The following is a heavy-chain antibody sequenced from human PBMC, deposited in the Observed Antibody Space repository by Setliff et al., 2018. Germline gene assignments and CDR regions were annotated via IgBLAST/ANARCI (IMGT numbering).Heavy chain of an antibody. J-gene: IGHJ1*01. D-gene: IGHD6-19*01. CDR1: GYRLIEVS. CDR2: FDPEDEET. CDR3: ARDPWQWLTTFTSAEYFQH. Sequence: ASVKVSCKVSGYRLIEVSMHWVRQAPGKGLEWMGGFDPEDEETIYAQKFQGRVTMTEDTSTDTAYMELSSLRSEDTAVYYCARDPWQWLTTFTSAEYFQHWGQGTLVTVSS. V-gene: IGHV1-24*01.